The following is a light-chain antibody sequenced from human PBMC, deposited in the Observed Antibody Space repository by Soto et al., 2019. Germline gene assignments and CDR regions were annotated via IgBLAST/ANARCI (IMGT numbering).Light chain of an antibody. V-gene: IGKV3-20*01. CDR3: QQYGSSPNT. CDR1: QSVSSS. J-gene: IGKJ1*01. Sequence: EIVLTQSPGTLSLSPGERATLSCRASQSVSSSLAWYQKKPGQAPRLLIYGASSRATGIPDRFSGSGSGTDFTLTISRLEPEDFAVYYCQQYGSSPNTFGQGTKVDIK. CDR2: GAS.